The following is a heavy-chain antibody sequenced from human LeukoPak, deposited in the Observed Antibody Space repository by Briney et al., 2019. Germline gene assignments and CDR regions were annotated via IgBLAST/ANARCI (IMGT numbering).Heavy chain of an antibody. CDR2: ISSSSSYI. CDR3: ARGGDSYDY. CDR1: GFTFSAYT. V-gene: IGHV3-21*01. J-gene: IGHJ4*02. Sequence: GGSLRLSCAASGFTFSAYTMNWVRQAPGKGLEWVSYISSSSSYICYADSVKGRFTISRDNAKNSLSLQMNSLRAVDTAVYYCARGGDSYDYWGQGTLVTVSS.